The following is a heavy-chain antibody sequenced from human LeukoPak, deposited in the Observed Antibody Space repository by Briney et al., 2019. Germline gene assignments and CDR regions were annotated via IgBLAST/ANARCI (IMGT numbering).Heavy chain of an antibody. Sequence: GGSLRLSCAASGFTFSDYYMSWIRQAPGKGLEWVSYISSSGSTIYYADSVKGRFTISRDNAKNSLYLQMNSLRADDTAICYCTKDPNGDYIGAFDPWGQGTLVTVSS. CDR2: ISSSGSTI. V-gene: IGHV3-11*01. D-gene: IGHD4-17*01. CDR1: GFTFSDYY. CDR3: TKDPNGDYIGAFDP. J-gene: IGHJ5*02.